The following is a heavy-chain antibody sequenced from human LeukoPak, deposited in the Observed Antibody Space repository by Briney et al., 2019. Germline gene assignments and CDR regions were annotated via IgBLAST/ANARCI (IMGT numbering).Heavy chain of an antibody. CDR1: GFTFSSYW. D-gene: IGHD5-12*01. V-gene: IGHV3-74*01. Sequence: GGSLRLSCAASGFTFSSYWMHWVRQAPGKGLVWVSRINIDGSTSNYADSVKGRFTVSRDNAKNAVCLQMNSLRVEDTAVYYCARASALATPPFAYWGQGTLVTVSP. J-gene: IGHJ4*02. CDR3: ARASALATPPFAY. CDR2: INIDGSTS.